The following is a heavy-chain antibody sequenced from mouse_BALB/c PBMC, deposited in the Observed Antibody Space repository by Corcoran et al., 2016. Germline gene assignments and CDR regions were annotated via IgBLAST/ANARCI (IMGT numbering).Heavy chain of an antibody. D-gene: IGHD2-1*01. CDR2: IDPENGNT. Sequence: EVQLQQSGAELVRPGALVKLSCKASGFNIKDYYIHWAKQRPQQGLEWIGWIDPENGNTIYDPKFQGKASITADTSSNTAYLQLSSLTSEDTAVYYCARNGNFDYWGQGTTLTVSS. V-gene: IGHV14-1*02. J-gene: IGHJ2*01. CDR1: GFNIKDYY. CDR3: ARNGNFDY.